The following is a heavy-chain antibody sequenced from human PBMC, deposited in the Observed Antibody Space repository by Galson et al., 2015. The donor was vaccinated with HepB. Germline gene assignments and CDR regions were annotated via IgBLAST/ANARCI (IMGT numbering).Heavy chain of an antibody. CDR2: FDPEDGET. J-gene: IGHJ3*02. CDR3: ATSPWELLESRRPDAFDI. D-gene: IGHD1-26*01. CDR1: GYTLTELS. Sequence: SVKVSCKVSGYTLTELSMHWVRQAPGKGLEWMGGFDPEDGETIYAQKFQGRVTMTEETSTDTAYMELSSLRSEDTAVYYCATSPWELLESRRPDAFDIWGQGTMVTVSS. V-gene: IGHV1-24*01.